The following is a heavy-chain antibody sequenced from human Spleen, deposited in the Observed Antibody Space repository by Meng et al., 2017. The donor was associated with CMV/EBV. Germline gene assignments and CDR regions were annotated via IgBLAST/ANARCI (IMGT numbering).Heavy chain of an antibody. CDR3: ASHADTAMGEDYFDY. CDR1: GASITTNTYF. D-gene: IGHD5-18*01. V-gene: IGHV4-39*06. CDR2: LSYGGSI. Sequence: GSLRLSCTVSGASITTNTYFWDWIRQSPGKGLEWIGSLSYGGSIYYNSSLKSRVTISVDMSKNQFTLRLTSVTAADTAVYYCASHADTAMGEDYFDYWGQGTLVTVSS. J-gene: IGHJ4*02.